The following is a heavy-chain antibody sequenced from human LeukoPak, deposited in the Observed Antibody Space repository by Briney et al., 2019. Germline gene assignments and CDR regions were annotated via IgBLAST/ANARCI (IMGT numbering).Heavy chain of an antibody. D-gene: IGHD2-21*02. Sequence: GGSLRLSCAASGFTFSTYAMHWARQAPGKGLEWVAVISYDGRNKYCADSVKGRFTISRDNAKNSLYLQMNSLRAEDTAVYYCARDHIVVVTAIGAFDIWGQGTMVTVSS. J-gene: IGHJ3*02. CDR1: GFTFSTYA. CDR2: ISYDGRNK. V-gene: IGHV3-30*04. CDR3: ARDHIVVVTAIGAFDI.